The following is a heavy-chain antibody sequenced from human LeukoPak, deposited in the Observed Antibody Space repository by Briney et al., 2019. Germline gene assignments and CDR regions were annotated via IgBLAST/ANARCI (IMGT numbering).Heavy chain of an antibody. V-gene: IGHV4-4*02. CDR3: ARGRVYSSGWYWDY. CDR1: GGSISSSNW. J-gene: IGHJ4*02. CDR2: IYHSGST. Sequence: SETLSLTCAVSGGSISSSNWWSWVRQPPGKGLEWIGEIYHSGSTNYNPSLKSRVTISVDKSKNQFSLKLSSVTAADTAVYYCARGRVYSSGWYWDYWGQGTLVTVSS. D-gene: IGHD6-19*01.